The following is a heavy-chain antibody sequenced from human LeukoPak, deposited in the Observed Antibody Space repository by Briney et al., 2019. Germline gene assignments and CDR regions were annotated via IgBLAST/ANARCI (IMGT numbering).Heavy chain of an antibody. J-gene: IGHJ4*02. CDR3: AKSISDSSGYFLFDY. D-gene: IGHD3-22*01. CDR1: GFTFSNYA. CDR2: ISDSGGST. V-gene: IGHV3-23*01. Sequence: GGSLRLSCAASGFTFSNYAMSWVRQAPGKGLERVSAISDSGGSTYYADSVKGRFTISRDNSKNTLYLQMNSLRAEDTAVYYCAKSISDSSGYFLFDYWGQGTLVTVSS.